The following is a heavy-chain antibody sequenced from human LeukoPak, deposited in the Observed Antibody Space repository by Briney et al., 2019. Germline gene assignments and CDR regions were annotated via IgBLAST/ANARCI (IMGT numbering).Heavy chain of an antibody. V-gene: IGHV1-8*01. Sequence: ASVKVSCKASGYTFTSYDINWVRQATGQGLEWMGWMNPNSGNTGYAQKFQGRVTMTRNTSISTAYMELSSLRSEDTAVYYCARGSPRYCSGGSCYGGGWFDPWGQGTLVTVSS. J-gene: IGHJ5*02. D-gene: IGHD2-15*01. CDR1: GYTFTSYD. CDR2: MNPNSGNT. CDR3: ARGSPRYCSGGSCYGGGWFDP.